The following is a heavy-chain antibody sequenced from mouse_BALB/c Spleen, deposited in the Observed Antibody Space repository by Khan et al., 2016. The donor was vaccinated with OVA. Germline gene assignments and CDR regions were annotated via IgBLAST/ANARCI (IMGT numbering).Heavy chain of an antibody. D-gene: IGHD2-1*01. CDR1: GFTFSTFA. Sequence: EVELVESGGDLVKPGGSLKLSCAASGFTFSTFAMSWVRQTPDKRLEWVATINTAGDYIYYPDSVKGRFTISRDNAKNPLYRQMSRPGSEDTAIYYCARHNYCPFAYGGQGTLVTVSA. V-gene: IGHV5-6*01. CDR3: ARHNYCPFAY. J-gene: IGHJ3*01. CDR2: INTAGDYI.